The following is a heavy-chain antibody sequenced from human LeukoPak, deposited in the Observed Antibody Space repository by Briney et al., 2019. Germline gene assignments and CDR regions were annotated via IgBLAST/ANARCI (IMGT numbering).Heavy chain of an antibody. CDR2: IRSSSSYI. CDR1: GFTFSDYS. V-gene: IGHV3-21*01. D-gene: IGHD3-9*01. Sequence: GGSLRLSCAASGFTFSDYSMNWVRQAQGDGLEWVSSIRSSSSYIVYADSVKGRFTISRDNARNPLYLQMNSLRAEETAVYYCARGGRSTYFDWSPDYWGQGTLVTVSS. CDR3: ARGGRSTYFDWSPDY. J-gene: IGHJ4*02.